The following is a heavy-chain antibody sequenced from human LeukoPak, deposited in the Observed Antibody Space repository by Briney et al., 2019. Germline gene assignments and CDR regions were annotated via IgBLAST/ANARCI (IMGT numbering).Heavy chain of an antibody. CDR3: AKGNVAAAGRYFDY. V-gene: IGHV3-30*18. CDR2: ISYDGSNK. D-gene: IGHD6-13*01. CDR1: GFTFSSYG. Sequence: GESLRLSCAASGFTFSSYGMHWVRQAPGKGLEWVALISYDGSNKYFADSVKGRFTISRDNSKNTLYLQMHSLRAEDTAVYYCAKGNVAAAGRYFDYWGQGTLVTVSS. J-gene: IGHJ4*02.